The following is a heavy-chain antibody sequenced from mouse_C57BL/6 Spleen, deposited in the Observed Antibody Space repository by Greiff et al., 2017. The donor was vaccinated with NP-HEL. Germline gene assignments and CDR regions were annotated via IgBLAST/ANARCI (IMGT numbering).Heavy chain of an antibody. J-gene: IGHJ1*03. CDR2: IYPGDGDT. D-gene: IGHD1-1*01. Sequence: VQGVESGAELVKPGASVKISCKASGYAFSSYWMNWVKQRPGKGLEWIGQIYPGDGDTNYNGKFKGKATLTADKSSSTAYMQLSSLTSEDSAVYFCARDYYGSSRYFDVWGTGTTVTVSS. CDR1: GYAFSSYW. V-gene: IGHV1-80*01. CDR3: ARDYYGSSRYFDV.